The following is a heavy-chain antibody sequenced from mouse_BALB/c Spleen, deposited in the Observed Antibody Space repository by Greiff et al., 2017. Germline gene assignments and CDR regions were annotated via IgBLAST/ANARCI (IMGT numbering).Heavy chain of an antibody. Sequence: VQLQQSGAELVRPGALVKLSCKASGFTIKDYYMHWVKQRPEQGLEWIGWIDPENGNTIYDPKFQGKASITADTSSNTAYLQLSSLTSEDTAVYYCARDFDVWGAGTTVTVSS. CDR2: IDPENGNT. V-gene: IGHV14-1*02. CDR3: ARDFDV. J-gene: IGHJ1*01. CDR1: GFTIKDYY.